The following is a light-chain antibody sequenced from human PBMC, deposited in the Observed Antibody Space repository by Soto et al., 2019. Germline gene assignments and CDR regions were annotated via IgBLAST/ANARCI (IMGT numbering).Light chain of an antibody. CDR1: QTVSSW. J-gene: IGKJ1*01. CDR3: QRYNSYSEA. Sequence: DIQMTQSPSTLSGSVGDRVTITCRASQTVSSWLAWYQQKPGKAPKLLIYKASTLKSGGPSRCSGSGSGTDFTLTIRSLQPDDFGTHYCQRYNSYSEALGQGAKV. CDR2: KAS. V-gene: IGKV1-5*03.